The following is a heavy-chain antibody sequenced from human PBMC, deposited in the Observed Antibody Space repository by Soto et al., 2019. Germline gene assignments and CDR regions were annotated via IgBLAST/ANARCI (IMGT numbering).Heavy chain of an antibody. CDR1: GFTLSSSA. CDR3: AKWGGSGGSCKGGMDY. V-gene: IGHV3-23*01. Sequence: PGGSLRLSCAASGFTLSSSAMSWVRQAPGKGPEWVSAISGSGGSTYYADSVKGRFTISRDNSKNTLYLQMYSLRAEDTAVYYCAKWGGSGGSCKGGMDYWGQGTLVTVSS. J-gene: IGHJ4*02. CDR2: ISGSGGST. D-gene: IGHD2-15*01.